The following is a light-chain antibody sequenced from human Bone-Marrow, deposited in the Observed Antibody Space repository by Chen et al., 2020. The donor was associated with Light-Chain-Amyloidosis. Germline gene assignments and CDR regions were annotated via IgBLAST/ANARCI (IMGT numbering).Light chain of an antibody. CDR1: SGSIATTY. CDR3: QCYKGSSQGV. V-gene: IGLV6-57*01. CDR2: EDD. J-gene: IGLJ3*02. Sequence: NFMLTQPHSVSESPGKTVIISCTRSSGSIATTYVQWYQQRPGSSPTTVIYEDDQRPSGVPDRFSGSSDRSSNSASLTISGLKTEDEADYYCQCYKGSSQGVFGGGTKLTVL.